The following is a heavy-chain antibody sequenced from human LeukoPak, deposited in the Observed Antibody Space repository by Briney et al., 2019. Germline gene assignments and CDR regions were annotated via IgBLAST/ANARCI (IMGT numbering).Heavy chain of an antibody. Sequence: GGSLRLSCAASGFTFSSYEMNWVRQAPGKGLEWVSYISSSGSTIYYADSVKGRFTISRDNAKNSLYLQMNSLRAEDTAVYYCATVQEPYYYDSSPLNYWGQGTLVTVSS. CDR3: ATVQEPYYYDSSPLNY. J-gene: IGHJ4*02. CDR2: ISSSGSTI. V-gene: IGHV3-48*03. CDR1: GFTFSSYE. D-gene: IGHD3-22*01.